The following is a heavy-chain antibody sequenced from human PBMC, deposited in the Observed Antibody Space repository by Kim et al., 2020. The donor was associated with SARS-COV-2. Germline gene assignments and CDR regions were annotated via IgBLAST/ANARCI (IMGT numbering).Heavy chain of an antibody. Sequence: ASVKVSCKVSGYTLTELSMHWVRQAPGKGLEWMGGFDPEDGETIYAQKFQGRVTMTEDTSTDTAYMELSSLRSEDTAVYYCATDSRRRGAVAGTLDYWGQGTLVTVSS. CDR1: GYTLTELS. CDR3: ATDSRRRGAVAGTLDY. CDR2: FDPEDGET. V-gene: IGHV1-24*01. D-gene: IGHD6-19*01. J-gene: IGHJ4*02.